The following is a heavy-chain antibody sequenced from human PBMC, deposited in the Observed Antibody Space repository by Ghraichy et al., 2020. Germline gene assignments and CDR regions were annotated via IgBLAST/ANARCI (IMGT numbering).Heavy chain of an antibody. CDR3: ARNGSGWGGYYLDY. J-gene: IGHJ4*02. V-gene: IGHV2-70*01. D-gene: IGHD6-19*01. CDR2: IDWDDDK. CDR1: GFSLSTSGMC. Sequence: SGPTLVKPTQTLTLTCTFSGFSLSTSGMCVSWIRQPPGKALEWLALIDWDDDKYYSTSLKTRLTISKDTSKHQVVFTMTNMDPVDTATYYCARNGSGWGGYYLDYWGQGTLVTVSS.